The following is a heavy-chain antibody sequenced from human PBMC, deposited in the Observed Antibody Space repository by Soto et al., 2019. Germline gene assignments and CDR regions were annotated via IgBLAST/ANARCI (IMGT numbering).Heavy chain of an antibody. CDR2: IWFDGTSE. Sequence: QVQLVESGGGVVQPGRSLRLSCAASGFSFSSYGMHWVRQAPGKGLEWVALIWFDGTSEYYADSVKGRFTISRDNSKNTLCLQMNSLRAEDTAVYYCARAGGGSCSTRYVGFWGQGTLVTVSS. CDR1: GFSFSSYG. V-gene: IGHV3-33*01. D-gene: IGHD2-2*01. CDR3: ARAGGGSCSTRYVGF. J-gene: IGHJ4*02.